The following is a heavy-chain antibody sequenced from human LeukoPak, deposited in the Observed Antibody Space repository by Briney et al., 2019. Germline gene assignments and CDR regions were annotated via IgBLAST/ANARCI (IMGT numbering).Heavy chain of an antibody. D-gene: IGHD6-13*01. J-gene: IGHJ4*02. CDR3: ARDSGDQAAAGFFDY. CDR1: GFTFSSYS. V-gene: IGHV3-48*01. CDR2: ISSSSSTI. Sequence: GSLRLSCAASGFTFSSYSMNWVRQAPGKGLEWVSYISSSSSTIYYADSVKGRFTISRDNAKNSLYLQVNSLRAEDTAVYYCARDSGDQAAAGFFDYWGQGTLVTVSS.